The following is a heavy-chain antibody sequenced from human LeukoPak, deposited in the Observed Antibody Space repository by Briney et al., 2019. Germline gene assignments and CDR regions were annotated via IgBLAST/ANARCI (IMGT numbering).Heavy chain of an antibody. CDR1: GYTFTSYG. CDR2: INPNSGGT. J-gene: IGHJ3*02. CDR3: ARVRMSGGSSDDAFDI. D-gene: IGHD1-26*01. V-gene: IGHV1-2*04. Sequence: ASVKVSCKASGYTFTSYGISWVRQAPGQGLEWMGWINPNSGGTNYAQKFQGWVTMTRDTSISTAYMELSRLRSDDTAVYYCARVRMSGGSSDDAFDIWGQGTMVTVSS.